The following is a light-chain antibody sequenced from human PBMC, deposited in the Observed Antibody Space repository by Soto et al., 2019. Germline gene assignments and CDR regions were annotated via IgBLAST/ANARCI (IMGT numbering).Light chain of an antibody. Sequence: DIQMTQSPSSLSASVGDRVTITCRASQSISTYLNWYQQKPGKAPKLLISGASSLQSGAPSRFSGSGYGTDFSLTIRSLQPEDFATYYCQHTYRTPYTFGQGTKVDIK. CDR1: QSISTY. V-gene: IGKV1-39*01. J-gene: IGKJ2*01. CDR3: QHTYRTPYT. CDR2: GAS.